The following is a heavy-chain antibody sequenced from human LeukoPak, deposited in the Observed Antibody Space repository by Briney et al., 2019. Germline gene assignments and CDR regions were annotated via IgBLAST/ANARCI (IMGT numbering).Heavy chain of an antibody. CDR1: AGSISSSSYY. CDR2: IYYSGTT. J-gene: IGHJ4*02. D-gene: IGHD3-22*01. CDR3: ASPGARGYDSSGYYPFDY. V-gene: IGHV4-39*02. Sequence: PSETLSLTCTVAAGSISSSSYYWGWILQHRGKGLEWSARIYYSGTTYYNPSLKSRVTISVDTSKNHFSLKLSSVTAADTAVYYCASPGARGYDSSGYYPFDYWGQGTLVTVSS.